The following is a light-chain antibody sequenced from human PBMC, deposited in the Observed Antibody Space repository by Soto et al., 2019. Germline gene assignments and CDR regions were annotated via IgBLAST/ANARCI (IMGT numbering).Light chain of an antibody. CDR1: QGISSY. J-gene: IGKJ5*01. V-gene: IGKV1-8*01. CDR2: AAS. CDR3: QQYYSYPPT. Sequence: AIRMTQSPSSFSASTGDRVTITCRASQGISSYLAWYQQKPGKAPKLLIYAASTLQSGVPSRFSGSGSGTDFTLTISCLQSEDVATYFCQQYYSYPPTFGQGTRL.